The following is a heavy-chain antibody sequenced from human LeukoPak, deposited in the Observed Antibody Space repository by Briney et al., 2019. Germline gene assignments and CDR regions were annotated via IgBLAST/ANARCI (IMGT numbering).Heavy chain of an antibody. CDR3: ARPILSGWYEDDY. V-gene: IGHV3-7*01. Sequence: GGSLRLSCAASGFTFSSYAMTWVRQAPGKGLEWVANIKHDGSEEYYVDSVKGRFTISRDNAKNSLYLQMNSLRAEDTAVYYCARPILSGWYEDDYWGQGTLVTVSS. J-gene: IGHJ4*02. CDR1: GFTFSSYA. CDR2: IKHDGSEE. D-gene: IGHD6-19*01.